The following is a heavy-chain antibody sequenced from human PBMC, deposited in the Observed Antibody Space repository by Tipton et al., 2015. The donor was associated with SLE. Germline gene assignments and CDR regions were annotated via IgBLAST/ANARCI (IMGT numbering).Heavy chain of an antibody. CDR1: GFTFSSYA. CDR2: ISYDGSNK. Sequence: QLVQSGGGVVQPGRSLRLSCAASGFTFSSYAMHWVRQAPGKGLEWVAVISYDGSNKYYADSVKGRFTISRDNSKNTLYLQMNSLRAEDTAVYYCARDVMIVVALGAFDIWGQWTMVTVAS. J-gene: IGHJ3*02. D-gene: IGHD3-22*01. CDR3: ARDVMIVVALGAFDI. V-gene: IGHV3-30-3*01.